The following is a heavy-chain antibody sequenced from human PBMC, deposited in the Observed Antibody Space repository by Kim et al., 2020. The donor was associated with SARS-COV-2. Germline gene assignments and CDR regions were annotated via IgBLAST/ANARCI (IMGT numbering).Heavy chain of an antibody. J-gene: IGHJ4*02. Sequence: SGPTLVNPTQTLTLTCTFSGFSLSTSGMCVSWIRQPPGKALEWLARIDWDDDKYYRTYLKTRLTISKDTSKNQVVLTMTNMDPVDTATYYCARVSPEVGAPDYWGQGTLVTVSS. V-gene: IGHV2-70*11. CDR1: GFSLSTSGMC. D-gene: IGHD1-26*01. CDR2: IDWDDDK. CDR3: ARVSPEVGAPDY.